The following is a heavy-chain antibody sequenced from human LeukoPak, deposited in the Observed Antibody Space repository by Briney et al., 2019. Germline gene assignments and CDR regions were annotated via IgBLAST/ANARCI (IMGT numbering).Heavy chain of an antibody. D-gene: IGHD6-13*01. J-gene: IGHJ4*02. Sequence: GGSLRLSCSASGFTFNIYAMHWVRQAPGQGLEYVSTVTSNGGSTYYADSVKGRFTVSRDNSKNTLHLQMSSLRPEDTAVYYCVKGRVAGPGSDHLDYWGQGTLVTVSS. CDR1: GFTFNIYA. CDR2: VTSNGGST. V-gene: IGHV3-64D*06. CDR3: VKGRVAGPGSDHLDY.